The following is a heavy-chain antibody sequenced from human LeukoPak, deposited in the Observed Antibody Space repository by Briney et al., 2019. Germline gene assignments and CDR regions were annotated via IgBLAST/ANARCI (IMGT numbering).Heavy chain of an antibody. CDR1: GGTFSSYA. CDR3: ARDFRGRTSNGDHHFDY. CDR2: IIPIFGTA. J-gene: IGHJ4*02. Sequence: SVKVSCKASGGTFSSYAISWVRQAPGQGLEWMGGIIPIFGTANYAQKFQGRVIMTTDTSTSTAYMDLRSLRPDDTAVYYCARDFRGRTSNGDHHFDYWGQGTLVTVSS. V-gene: IGHV1-69*05. D-gene: IGHD2-8*01.